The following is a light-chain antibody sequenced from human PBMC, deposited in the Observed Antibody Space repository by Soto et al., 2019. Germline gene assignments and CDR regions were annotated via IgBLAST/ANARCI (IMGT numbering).Light chain of an antibody. V-gene: IGKV3-15*01. Sequence: EIVMTQSPATLSVSPGERATLSCRASQSVSSNLAWYQQKPGQPPRLPIYGASTRATGIPARFSGSGSGTEFTLTINSLQSEYFAIYYCQQYNNWPRTFGQGTKVEI. CDR1: QSVSSN. CDR3: QQYNNWPRT. CDR2: GAS. J-gene: IGKJ1*01.